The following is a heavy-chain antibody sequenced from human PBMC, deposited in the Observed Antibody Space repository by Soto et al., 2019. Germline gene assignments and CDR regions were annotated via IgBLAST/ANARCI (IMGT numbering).Heavy chain of an antibody. J-gene: IGHJ4*02. CDR3: AKSMRGLQTAY. CDR1: GFTFSSYG. CDR2: ISYDGSNK. Sequence: GGSLRLSCAASGFTFSSYGMHWVRQAPGKGLEWVAVISYDGSNKYYADSVKGRFTISRDNSKNTLYLQMNSLRAEDTAVYYCAKSMRGLQTAYWGQGTLVTVSS. V-gene: IGHV3-30*18.